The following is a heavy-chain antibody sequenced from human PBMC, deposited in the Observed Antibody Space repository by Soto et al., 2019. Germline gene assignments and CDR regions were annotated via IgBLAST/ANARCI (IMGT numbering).Heavy chain of an antibody. J-gene: IGHJ6*02. D-gene: IGHD5-18*01. CDR2: IYYSGST. CDR1: GGSISSGGYY. CDR3: ARDSWIQQSYYYYGMDV. Sequence: PSETLSLTCTVSGGSISSGGYYWSWIRQHPGKGLEWIGYIYYSGSTYYNPSLKSRVTISVDTSKNQFSLKLSSVTAADTAVYYCARDSWIQQSYYYYGMDVWGQGTTVTVSS. V-gene: IGHV4-31*03.